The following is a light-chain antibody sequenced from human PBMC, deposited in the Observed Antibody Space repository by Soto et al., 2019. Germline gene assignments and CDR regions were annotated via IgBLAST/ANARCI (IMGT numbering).Light chain of an antibody. CDR1: SSDVGGYNY. Sequence: QSALTQPPSAPGSFGQSVTISCTGTSSDVGGYNYVSWYQQHPGKAPKLMIYEVSERPSGVPDRFSGSKSGNTASLTVSGLQADDEADYYCSSYSGTNYHYVFGTGTKLTVL. CDR3: SSYSGTNYHYV. V-gene: IGLV2-8*01. CDR2: EVS. J-gene: IGLJ1*01.